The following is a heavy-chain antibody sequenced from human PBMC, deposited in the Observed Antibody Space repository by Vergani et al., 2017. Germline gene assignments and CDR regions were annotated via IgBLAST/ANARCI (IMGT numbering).Heavy chain of an antibody. J-gene: IGHJ6*03. CDR1: GGSISSGDYY. D-gene: IGHD2-2*01. V-gene: IGHV4-30-4*01. Sequence: QVQLQESGPGLVKPSQTLSLTCTVSGGSISSGDYYWSWIRQPPRKGLEWIGYIYYSGSTYYNPSLKSRVTISVDTSKNQFSLKLSSVTAADTAVYYCASIVVVPAARGVDYYYYYMDVWGKGTTVTVSS. CDR2: IYYSGST. CDR3: ASIVVVPAARGVDYYYYYMDV.